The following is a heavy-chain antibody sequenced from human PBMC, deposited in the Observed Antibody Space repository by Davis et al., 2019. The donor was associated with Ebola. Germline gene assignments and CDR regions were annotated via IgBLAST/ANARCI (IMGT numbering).Heavy chain of an antibody. D-gene: IGHD3-22*01. CDR1: GFTFSDYY. V-gene: IGHV3-11*01. CDR2: ISSSGSTI. CDR3: ARDLNYYDSSGYYYSEYFQH. Sequence: GGSLRLSCAASGFTFSDYYVSWIRQAPGKGLEWVSYISSSGSTIYYADSVKGRFTISRDNAKNSLYLQMNSLRAEDTAVYYCARDLNYYDSSGYYYSEYFQHWGQGTLVTVSS. J-gene: IGHJ1*01.